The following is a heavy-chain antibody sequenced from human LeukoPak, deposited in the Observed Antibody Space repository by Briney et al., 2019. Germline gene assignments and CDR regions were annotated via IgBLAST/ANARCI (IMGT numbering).Heavy chain of an antibody. CDR1: GYTFTSYG. D-gene: IGHD3-9*01. CDR2: ISAYNGNT. J-gene: IGHJ4*02. CDR3: ARDDWLGSYGPVDY. V-gene: IGHV1-18*01. Sequence: WASVKVSCKASGYTFTSYGISWVRQAPGQGLEWMGWISAYNGNTNYAQKLQGRVTMTTDTSTSTAYMELSSLRSEDTAVYYCARDDWLGSYGPVDYWGQGTLATVSS.